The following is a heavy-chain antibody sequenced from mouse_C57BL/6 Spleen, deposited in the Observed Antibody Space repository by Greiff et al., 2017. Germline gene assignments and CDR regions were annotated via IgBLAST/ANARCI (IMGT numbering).Heavy chain of an antibody. CDR1: GYAFSSSW. CDR3: ARNYGSDYYAMDY. CDR2: IYPGDGDT. V-gene: IGHV1-82*01. J-gene: IGHJ4*01. D-gene: IGHD1-1*01. Sequence: QVQLQQSGPELVKPGASVKISCKASGYAFSSSWMNWVKQRPGKGLEWIGRIYPGDGDTNYNGKFKGKATLTADKSFSTAYMQLSSLTSEDSAVYFCARNYGSDYYAMDYWGQGTSVTVSS.